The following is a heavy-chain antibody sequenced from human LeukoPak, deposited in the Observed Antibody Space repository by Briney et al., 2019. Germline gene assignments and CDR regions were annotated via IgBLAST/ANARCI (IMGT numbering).Heavy chain of an antibody. D-gene: IGHD2-2*01. CDR3: AKDLGGSATTV. V-gene: IGHV3-9*01. Sequence: GRSLKLSCAASGFTFEDHVMHWVRQAPGKGLEWVSSISWSGDRMGYADAVKGRFTISRDNAKNSLFLQMNSLRVEDTALYYCAKDLGGSATTVWGQGTLVTVST. CDR2: ISWSGDRM. CDR1: GFTFEDHV. J-gene: IGHJ4*02.